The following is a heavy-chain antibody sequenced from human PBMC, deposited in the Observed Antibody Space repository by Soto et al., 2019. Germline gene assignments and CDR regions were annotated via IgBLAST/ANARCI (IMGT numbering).Heavy chain of an antibody. CDR3: ARVFPQFRNRTPYHHDALNWFDP. V-gene: IGHV4-39*07. Sequence: SETLSLTCTVSGGSISSSSYYWGWIRQPPGKGLEWIGSIYYSGSTYYNPSLKSRVTISVDTSKNQFSLKLSSVTAADTAVYYCARVFPQFRNRTPYHHDALNWFDPWGQGTLVTVSS. J-gene: IGHJ5*02. D-gene: IGHD2-15*01. CDR1: GGSISSSSYY. CDR2: IYYSGST.